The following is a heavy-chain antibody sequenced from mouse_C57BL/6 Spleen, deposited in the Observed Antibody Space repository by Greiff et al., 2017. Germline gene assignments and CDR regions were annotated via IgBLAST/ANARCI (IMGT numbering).Heavy chain of an antibody. J-gene: IGHJ1*03. CDR3: ARHYGGSSHWYFDV. CDR1: GFTFSNYG. V-gene: IGHV5-6*01. CDR2: ISSGGSYT. D-gene: IGHD1-1*01. Sequence: EVHLVESGGDLVKPGGSLKLSCAASGFTFSNYGMSWVRQTPDKRLEWVATISSGGSYTYYPDSVKGRFTLSRDNAKNTLYLHMSSLKSEDTAMYYCARHYGGSSHWYFDVWGTGTTVTVSS.